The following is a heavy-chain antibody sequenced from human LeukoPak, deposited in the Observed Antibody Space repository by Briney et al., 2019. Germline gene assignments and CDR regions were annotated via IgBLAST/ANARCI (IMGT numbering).Heavy chain of an antibody. J-gene: IGHJ4*02. CDR3: ARERYYDYTGYYPPSQYYFDY. Sequence: PGGSLRLSCAASAFTFSSYWMTWVRQAPGKGLEWVANIKQDRSEKYYVDSVKGRFTISRDNDKNSLYLQMNSLRAEDTAVYDCARERYYDYTGYYPPSQYYFDYWGQGTLVTVSS. CDR2: IKQDRSEK. D-gene: IGHD3-22*01. CDR1: AFTFSSYW. V-gene: IGHV3-7*01.